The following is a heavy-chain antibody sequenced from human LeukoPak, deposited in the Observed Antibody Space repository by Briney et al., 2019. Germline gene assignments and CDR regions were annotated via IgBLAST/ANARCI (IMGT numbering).Heavy chain of an antibody. CDR2: IYTTGST. Sequence: SETLSLTCTVSGGSISSYYWSWLRQPAGKGLEWIGRIYTTGSTNFNPSLKSRVTMSVDTSKNQFSLKLSSVTAADTAMYYCARDRVTVTDDAFDIWGQGTMVTVSS. V-gene: IGHV4-4*07. J-gene: IGHJ3*02. D-gene: IGHD4-17*01. CDR1: GGSISSYY. CDR3: ARDRVTVTDDAFDI.